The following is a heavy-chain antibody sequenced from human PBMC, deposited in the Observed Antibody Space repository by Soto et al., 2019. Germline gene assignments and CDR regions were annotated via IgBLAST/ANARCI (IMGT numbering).Heavy chain of an antibody. D-gene: IGHD5-12*01. CDR1: ELTFSDYY. J-gene: IGHJ3*02. CDR3: ARGGYHGGFDI. V-gene: IGHV3-11*01. Sequence: QVQLVESGGGLVKPGGSLRLSCAASELTFSDYYMSWFRQAPGKGLEWVSYISGPGSTIYYADSVKGRFTISRDNAKKSLYLQMNSLRAEDTAVYHCARGGYHGGFDIWGQGTMVTVSS. CDR2: ISGPGSTI.